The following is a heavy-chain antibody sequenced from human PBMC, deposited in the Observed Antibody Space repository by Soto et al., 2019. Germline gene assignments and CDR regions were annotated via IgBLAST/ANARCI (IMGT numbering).Heavy chain of an antibody. CDR1: GGSISSYY. V-gene: IGHV4-59*12. CDR3: ARALALVNAFDI. CDR2: IYYSGST. Sequence: PSETLSLTCTVSGGSISSYYWSWIRQPPGKGLEWIGYIYYSGSTNYNPSLKSRVTISRDNAKNSLYLQMNSLRAGDTAVYYCARALALVNAFDIWGQGTMVTVSS. D-gene: IGHD2-21*01. J-gene: IGHJ3*02.